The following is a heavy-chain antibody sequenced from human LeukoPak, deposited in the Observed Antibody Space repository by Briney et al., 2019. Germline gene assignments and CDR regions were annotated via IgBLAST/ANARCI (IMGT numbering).Heavy chain of an antibody. CDR1: GDSISSSY. CDR3: ARGRVGYSYGYGTFDY. V-gene: IGHV4-59*12. Sequence: PSETLSLTCTVSGDSISSSYWSWIRQPPGKGLEWIAFVSYRGSTNYNPSLKSRVTISVDTSKNQFSLKLSSVTAADTAVYYCARGRVGYSYGYGTFDYWGQGTLVTVSS. J-gene: IGHJ4*02. D-gene: IGHD5-18*01. CDR2: VSYRGST.